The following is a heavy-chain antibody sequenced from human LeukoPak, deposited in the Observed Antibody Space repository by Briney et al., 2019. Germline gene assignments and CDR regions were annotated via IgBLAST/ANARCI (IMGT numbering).Heavy chain of an antibody. CDR1: GFTFSSYC. CDR2: IWYDGSNK. Sequence: GGSLRLSCAASGFTFSSYCMRWVRQAPGKGLEWVAVIWYDGSNKYYADSVKGRFTISRDNSKNTLYLQMNSLRAEDTAVYYCARDNWFGEPRDYFDYWGQGTLVTVSS. J-gene: IGHJ4*02. V-gene: IGHV3-33*01. D-gene: IGHD3-10*01. CDR3: ARDNWFGEPRDYFDY.